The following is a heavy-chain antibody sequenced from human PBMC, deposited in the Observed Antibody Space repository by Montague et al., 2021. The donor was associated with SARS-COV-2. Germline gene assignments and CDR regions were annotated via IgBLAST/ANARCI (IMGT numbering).Heavy chain of an antibody. V-gene: IGHV4-34*01. CDR3: ARVQVTAFAILVVFPAAGAFDS. Sequence: SETLSLTCAVYGGSFNDYYWTWIRQPPGRGLEWIWEITHSGSIKYNPSLQNRVTMSVDKSKNQFSLKLTSTTAADTATYYCARVQVTAFAILVVFPAAGAFDSWGRGTTVTVSS. J-gene: IGHJ3*01. CDR1: GGSFNDYY. D-gene: IGHD2-21*01. CDR2: ITHSGSI.